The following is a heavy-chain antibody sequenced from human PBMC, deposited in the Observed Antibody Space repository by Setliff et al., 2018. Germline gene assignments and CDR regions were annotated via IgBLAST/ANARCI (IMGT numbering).Heavy chain of an antibody. Sequence: SETLSLTCTVSGGSITSGSFYWSWIRQPAGKKLEWIGRIHASGSPDYNPSFKSRVTISRDTSTNQFSLRRGSVTAADTAVYYCARERYFDWFFEDWGHGTLVTVSS. CDR1: GGSITSGSFY. V-gene: IGHV4-61*02. J-gene: IGHJ4*01. CDR3: ARERYFDWFFED. D-gene: IGHD3-9*01. CDR2: IHASGSP.